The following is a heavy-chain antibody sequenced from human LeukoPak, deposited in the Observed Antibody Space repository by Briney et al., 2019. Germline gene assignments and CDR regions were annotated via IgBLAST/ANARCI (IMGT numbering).Heavy chain of an antibody. V-gene: IGHV3-9*01. CDR3: AKDKAAGGFGSMDV. Sequence: GGSLRLSSAASGFTFDDYAMRWVRQAPGKGLEWVSGISWNSGSIGYADSVKGRFTISRDNAKNSLYLQMNRLRAEDTAVYCCAKDKAAGGFGSMDVWGQGTTVTVSS. CDR2: ISWNSGSI. D-gene: IGHD2-15*01. CDR1: GFTFDDYA. J-gene: IGHJ6*02.